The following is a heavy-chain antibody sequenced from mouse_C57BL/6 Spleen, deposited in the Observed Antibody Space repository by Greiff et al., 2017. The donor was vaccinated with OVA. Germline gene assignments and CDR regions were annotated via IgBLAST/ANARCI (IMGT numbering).Heavy chain of an antibody. CDR2: IDPSDSYT. Sequence: QVQLKQPGAELVKPGASVKLSCKASGYTFTSYWMQWVKQRPGQGLEWIGEIDPSDSYTNSNQKFKGKATLTVDTSSSTAYMQLSSLTAEDSAVYYCAREITGLAWFAYWGQGTLVTVSA. J-gene: IGHJ3*01. D-gene: IGHD4-1*01. V-gene: IGHV1-50*01. CDR3: AREITGLAWFAY. CDR1: GYTFTSYW.